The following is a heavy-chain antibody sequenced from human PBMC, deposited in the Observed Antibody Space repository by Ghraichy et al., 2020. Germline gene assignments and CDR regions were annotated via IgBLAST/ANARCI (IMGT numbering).Heavy chain of an antibody. V-gene: IGHV5-10-1*01. CDR3: ARQVVVATDWFDP. CDR1: GYSFTSYW. Sequence: GESLNISCKGSGYSFTSYWISWVRQMPGKGLEWMGRIDPSDSYTNYSPSFQGHVTISADKSISTAYLQWSSLKASDTAMYYCARQVVVATDWFDPWGQGTLVTVSS. D-gene: IGHD2-15*01. J-gene: IGHJ5*02. CDR2: IDPSDSYT.